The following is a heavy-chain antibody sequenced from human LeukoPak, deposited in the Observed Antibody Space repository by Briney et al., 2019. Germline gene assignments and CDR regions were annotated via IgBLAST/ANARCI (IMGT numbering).Heavy chain of an antibody. Sequence: GESLRLSCVASGFTFSSFGMHWVRQAPGKGLDWVALVKYDGISEFYTDSVKGRFTISRDNSKNTLYLQMNSLRAEDTAVYYCAKGLYGSGLVGYYWGQGTLVTVSS. J-gene: IGHJ4*02. CDR1: GFTFSSFG. D-gene: IGHD3-10*01. CDR3: AKGLYGSGLVGYY. CDR2: VKYDGISE. V-gene: IGHV3-30*02.